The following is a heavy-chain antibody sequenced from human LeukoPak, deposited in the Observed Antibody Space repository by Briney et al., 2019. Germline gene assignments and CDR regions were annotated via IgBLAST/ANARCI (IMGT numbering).Heavy chain of an antibody. D-gene: IGHD3-10*01. Sequence: GGSLRLSCAASGFTFTSHSVNWVRQAPGKGLQWVSSISGLSSYIFYADSVRGRFTISRDNAKNSVYLQMHGLTAEDTAVYYCARSSGLEAGAFDFWGQGTLVTVSS. CDR2: ISGLSSYI. CDR1: GFTFTSHS. J-gene: IGHJ4*02. V-gene: IGHV3-21*01. CDR3: ARSSGLEAGAFDF.